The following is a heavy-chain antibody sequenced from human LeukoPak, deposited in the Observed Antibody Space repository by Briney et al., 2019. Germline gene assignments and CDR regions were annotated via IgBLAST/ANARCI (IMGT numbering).Heavy chain of an antibody. J-gene: IGHJ4*02. D-gene: IGHD4-23*01. CDR2: INSATTYI. CDR3: ARGATVRTPPLDY. CDR1: GFTFNTYS. Sequence: GGSLRLSCAASGFTFNTYSMIWVRQAPGKGLEWVSSINSATTYICYADSVKGRFTISRDNAKNSLYLQMNSLRAEDTAVYYCARGATVRTPPLDYWGQGTLVTVSS. V-gene: IGHV3-21*01.